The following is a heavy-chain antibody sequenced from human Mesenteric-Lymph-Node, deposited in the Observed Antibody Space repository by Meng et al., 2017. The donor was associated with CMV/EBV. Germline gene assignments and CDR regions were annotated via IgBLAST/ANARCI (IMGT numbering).Heavy chain of an antibody. CDR2: IIPIFGTA. V-gene: IGHV1-69*05. Sequence: SVKVSCKASGYTFTSYDINWVRQAPGQGLEWMGGIIPIFGTANYAQKFQGRVTITTDESTSTAYMELSSLRSEDTAIFYCARDLGGNYGGMFDCWGQGTLVTVSS. CDR3: ARDLGGNYGGMFDC. D-gene: IGHD1-26*01. CDR1: GYTFTSYD. J-gene: IGHJ4*02.